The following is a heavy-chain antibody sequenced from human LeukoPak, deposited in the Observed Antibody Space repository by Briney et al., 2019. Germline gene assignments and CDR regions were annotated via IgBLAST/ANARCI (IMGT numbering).Heavy chain of an antibody. Sequence: PGGSLRLSCAASGFTFSSYAMSWVRQAPGKGLEWVSAISGSGGSTYYADSVKGRFTISRDNSKNTLYLQMNSLRAEDTAVYYCATGIAAAGGLDYWGQGTLVTVSS. D-gene: IGHD6-13*01. CDR2: ISGSGGST. CDR3: ATGIAAAGGLDY. CDR1: GFTFSSYA. J-gene: IGHJ4*02. V-gene: IGHV3-23*01.